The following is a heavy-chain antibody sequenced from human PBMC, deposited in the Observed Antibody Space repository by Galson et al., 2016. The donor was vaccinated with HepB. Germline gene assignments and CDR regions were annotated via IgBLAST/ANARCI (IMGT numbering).Heavy chain of an antibody. V-gene: IGHV3-21*01. D-gene: IGHD2/OR15-2a*01. CDR3: ARGFLQRTLDL. CDR2: ISSSSAHI. J-gene: IGHJ4*02. CDR1: GFSSSNFG. Sequence: SLRLSCAASGFSSSNFGMNWVRQAPGKGLEWVASISSSSAHIFYTDSVMGRLTVSRDHAQNSRYLQLDRLRAEDSGVYYCARGFLQRTLDLWGQGTLISVSS.